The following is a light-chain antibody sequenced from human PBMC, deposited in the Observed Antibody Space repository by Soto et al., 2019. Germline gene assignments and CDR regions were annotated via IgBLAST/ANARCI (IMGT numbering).Light chain of an antibody. Sequence: DIPMTQSPSTLSASVGDRVTITCRASQSISSWLAWYQQKPGKAPKLLIYKASSLESGVPSRFSGSGSGTEFTLTISSLQPDDFATYYCQQYNSYSPYTFGQGNKLEIK. CDR1: QSISSW. CDR3: QQYNSYSPYT. J-gene: IGKJ2*01. CDR2: KAS. V-gene: IGKV1-5*03.